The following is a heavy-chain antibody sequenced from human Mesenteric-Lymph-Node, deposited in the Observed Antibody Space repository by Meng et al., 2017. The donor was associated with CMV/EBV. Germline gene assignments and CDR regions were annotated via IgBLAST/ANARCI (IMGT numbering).Heavy chain of an antibody. V-gene: IGHV4-34*01. D-gene: IGHD4-23*01. CDR3: ARHQRWLKSEGGFNY. CDR1: GGSFSGYY. J-gene: IGHJ4*02. Sequence: QVQLQQWGPGLFQPSETLSLTWAVYGGSFSGYYWSWIRQPPGKGLEWIGEINHSGSTNYNPSLKSRVTISVDTSKNQFSLKLSSVTAADTAVYYCARHQRWLKSEGGFNYWGQGTLVTVSS. CDR2: INHSGST.